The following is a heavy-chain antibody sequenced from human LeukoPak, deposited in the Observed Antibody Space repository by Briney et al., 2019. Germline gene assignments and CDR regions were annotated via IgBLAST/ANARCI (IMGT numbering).Heavy chain of an antibody. V-gene: IGHV3-48*02. CDR3: ARALLALEGAYAFDI. CDR2: ISSSSSTI. Sequence: GGSLRLSCAASGFTFSSYSMNWVRQAPGKGLEWVSYISSSSSTIYYVDSVKGRFTISRDNAKNSLYLQMNSLRDEDTAVYYCARALLALEGAYAFDIWGQRTMVTVSS. CDR1: GFTFSSYS. D-gene: IGHD1-26*01. J-gene: IGHJ3*02.